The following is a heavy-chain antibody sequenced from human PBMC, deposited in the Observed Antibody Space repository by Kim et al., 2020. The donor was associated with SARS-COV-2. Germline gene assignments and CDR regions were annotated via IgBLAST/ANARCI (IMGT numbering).Heavy chain of an antibody. J-gene: IGHJ4*02. V-gene: IGHV1-8*01. CDR3: ARGPSN. Sequence: PNSGNTGYAQKFQGRVTMTRNTSISTAYMELSSLRSEDTAVYYCARGPSNWGQGTLVTVSS. CDR2: PNSGNT.